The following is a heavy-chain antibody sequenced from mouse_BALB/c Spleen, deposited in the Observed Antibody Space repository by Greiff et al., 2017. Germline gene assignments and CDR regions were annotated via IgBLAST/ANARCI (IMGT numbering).Heavy chain of an antibody. V-gene: IGHV1S81*02. J-gene: IGHJ2*01. CDR2: INPSNGRT. Sequence: QVQLQQPGAELVKPGASVKLSCTASGYTFTSYWMHWVKQRPGQGLEWIGEINPSNGRTNYNAKFKSKATLTVDKSSSTAYMQLSSLTSEDAAVYYCAPGNYYFDYWGQGTTLTVSS. CDR3: APGNYYFDY. CDR1: GYTFTSYW. D-gene: IGHD2-1*01.